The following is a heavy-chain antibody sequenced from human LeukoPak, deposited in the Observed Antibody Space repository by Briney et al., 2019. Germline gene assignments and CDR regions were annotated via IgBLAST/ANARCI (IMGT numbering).Heavy chain of an antibody. D-gene: IGHD2-2*01. CDR2: IYTSGST. CDR3: ARDACSSTSCSDAFDI. Sequence: SETLSLTCTGSGGSISSSSYYWSWIRQPAGKGLEWIGRIYTSGSTNYNPSLKSRVTISVDTSKNQFSLKVSSVTAADTAVYYCARDACSSTSCSDAFDIWGRGTMVTVSS. J-gene: IGHJ3*02. CDR1: GGSISSSSYY. V-gene: IGHV4-61*02.